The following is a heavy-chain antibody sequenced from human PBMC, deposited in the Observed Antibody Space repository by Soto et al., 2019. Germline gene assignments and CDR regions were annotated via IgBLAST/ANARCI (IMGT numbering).Heavy chain of an antibody. Sequence: EVQLVESGGGLVQPGGSLRLSCAASGFTFSHYSMNWVRQAPGKGLEWVSYISGSSNNIYYADSVKGRFTISRDNAKNSLYLQMNSLRVEDTAVYYCARLAYSSGWFGDYWGQGTLVTVSS. CDR1: GFTFSHYS. V-gene: IGHV3-48*01. D-gene: IGHD6-19*01. CDR2: ISGSSNNI. CDR3: ARLAYSSGWFGDY. J-gene: IGHJ4*02.